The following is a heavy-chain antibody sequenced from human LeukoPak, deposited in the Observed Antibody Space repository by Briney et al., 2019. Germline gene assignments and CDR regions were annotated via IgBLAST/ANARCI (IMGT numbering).Heavy chain of an antibody. Sequence: GGSLRLSCAASGFTFSSYGMHWVRQAPGKGLEWVAVISYDGSNKYYADSVKGRFTISRDNSKNTLYLQMNSLRAEDTAVYYCAKVEGNGDYVFDYWGQGTLVTVSS. CDR1: GFTFSSYG. D-gene: IGHD4-17*01. V-gene: IGHV3-30*18. CDR3: AKVEGNGDYVFDY. CDR2: ISYDGSNK. J-gene: IGHJ4*02.